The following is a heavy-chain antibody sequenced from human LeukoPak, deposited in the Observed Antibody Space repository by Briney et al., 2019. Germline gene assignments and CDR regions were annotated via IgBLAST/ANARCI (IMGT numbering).Heavy chain of an antibody. J-gene: IGHJ4*02. CDR2: INHSGST. V-gene: IGHV4-34*01. Sequence: SETLSLTCAVYGGSFSGYYWSWIRQPPGKGLEWIGEINHSGSTNYNPSLKSRVTISVDTSKNQFSLKLSSVTAADTAVYYCARHAGGWAKFFDYWGQGTPVTVSS. CDR1: GGSFSGYY. CDR3: ARHAGGWAKFFDY. D-gene: IGHD6-19*01.